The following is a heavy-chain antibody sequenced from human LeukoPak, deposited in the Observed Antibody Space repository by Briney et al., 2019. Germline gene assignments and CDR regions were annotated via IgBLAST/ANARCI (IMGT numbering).Heavy chain of an antibody. Sequence: PSETLSLTCTVSGGSINTYYWSWIRQPPGKGLEWIAYVRDNGENNYNPSLKSRVAISVDTSNDQISLRLNFVTAADTAIYYCARQPANTAAFDIWGLGTMVAVSS. D-gene: IGHD5-18*01. CDR1: GGSINTYY. J-gene: IGHJ3*02. CDR3: ARQPANTAAFDI. V-gene: IGHV4-59*08. CDR2: VRDNGEN.